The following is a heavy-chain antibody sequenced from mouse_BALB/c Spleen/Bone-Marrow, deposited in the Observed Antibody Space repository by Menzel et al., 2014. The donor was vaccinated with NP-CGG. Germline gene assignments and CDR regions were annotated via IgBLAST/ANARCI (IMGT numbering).Heavy chain of an antibody. Sequence: EVHLVESGGGLVQPGGSLKLSCAASGFTFSSYGMPWVRQTPDKRLELVATINRNGGRTYYPDSVKGRFTISRDNAKNTLYLQMSSLKSEDTAMYYCARDWGTYDGYYRYFDVWGAGTTVTVSS. CDR1: GFTFSSYG. V-gene: IGHV5-6-3*01. CDR2: INRNGGRT. CDR3: ARDWGTYDGYYRYFDV. J-gene: IGHJ1*01. D-gene: IGHD2-3*01.